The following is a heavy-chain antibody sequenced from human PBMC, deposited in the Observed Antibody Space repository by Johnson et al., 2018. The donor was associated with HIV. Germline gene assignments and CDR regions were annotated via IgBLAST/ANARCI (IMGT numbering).Heavy chain of an antibody. V-gene: IGHV3-30*07. CDR3: ARSGDYDAFDI. J-gene: IGHJ3*02. Sequence: WVAVISYDASNKYYGDSVKGRFTISRDNAENSLYLQMNSLRAEDTALYYCARSGDYDAFDIWGQGTNVTVSS. D-gene: IGHD2-21*02. CDR2: ISYDASNK.